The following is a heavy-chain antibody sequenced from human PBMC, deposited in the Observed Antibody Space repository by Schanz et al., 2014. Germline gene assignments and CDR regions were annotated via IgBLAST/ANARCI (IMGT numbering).Heavy chain of an antibody. CDR3: AKAGSGWSTAGYYY. CDR1: GFNFNTYA. Sequence: EVQLLESGGGLAQPGGSLRLACAASGFNFNTYAMSWVRQAPGKGLEWVSAISGSGGSTVYADSVKGRFTISRDNSKSILYLQRNSLRAEDTAVYYCAKAGSGWSTAGYYYWGQGTLVAVSS. D-gene: IGHD6-19*01. CDR2: ISGSGGST. J-gene: IGHJ4*02. V-gene: IGHV3-23*01.